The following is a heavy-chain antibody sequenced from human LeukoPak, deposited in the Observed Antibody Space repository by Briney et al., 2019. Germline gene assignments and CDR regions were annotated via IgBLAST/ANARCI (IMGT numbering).Heavy chain of an antibody. CDR2: INHSGST. CDR3: ARVVATNLDY. V-gene: IGHV4-34*01. D-gene: IGHD5-12*01. J-gene: IGHJ4*02. CDR1: GGSFSGYY. Sequence: SETLSLTCAVYGGSFSGYYWSWIRQPPGKGLEWIGEINHSGSTNYNPSLKSRVTISVDTSKNQFSLKLSSVTAADTAAYYCARVVATNLDYWGQGTLVTVSS.